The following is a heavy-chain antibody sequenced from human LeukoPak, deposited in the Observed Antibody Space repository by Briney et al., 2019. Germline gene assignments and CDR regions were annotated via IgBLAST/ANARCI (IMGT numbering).Heavy chain of an antibody. CDR3: ANIIRKYTSGYYYFDY. CDR1: EFTFSSYA. CDR2: ISFEGNNE. J-gene: IGHJ4*02. D-gene: IGHD6-25*01. Sequence: GGSLRLSCAASEFTFSSYAMHWVRQAPGKGLEWVAAISFEGNNEYYADSVKGRFTISRDNSKNTLYLQMNSLRAEDTAVYYCANIIRKYTSGYYYFDYWGQGTLVTVSS. V-gene: IGHV3-30-3*01.